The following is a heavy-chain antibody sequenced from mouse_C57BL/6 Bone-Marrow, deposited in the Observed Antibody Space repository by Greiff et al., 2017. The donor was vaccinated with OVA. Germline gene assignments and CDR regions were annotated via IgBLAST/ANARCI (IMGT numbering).Heavy chain of an antibody. CDR1: GFTFSSYG. V-gene: IGHV5-6*01. CDR3: ARQTYYSNYGGGSYAMDY. Sequence: EVKLVESGGDLVKPGGSLKLSCAASGFTFSSYGMSWVRQTPDKRLEWVATISSGGSYTYYPDSVKGRFTISRDNAKNTLYLQMSSLKSEDTAMYYCARQTYYSNYGGGSYAMDYWGQGTSVTVSS. J-gene: IGHJ4*01. D-gene: IGHD2-5*01. CDR2: ISSGGSYT.